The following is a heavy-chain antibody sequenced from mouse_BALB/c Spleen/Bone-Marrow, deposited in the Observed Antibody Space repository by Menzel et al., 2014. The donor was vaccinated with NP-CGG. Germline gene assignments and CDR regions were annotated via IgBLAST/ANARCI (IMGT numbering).Heavy chain of an antibody. J-gene: IGHJ3*01. Sequence: VQLQQPGPGLVKPSQSLSLTCTVTGYSITSDYAWNWIRQFPGNKLEWMGYISYSGSTSYNPSLKSRISITRDPSKNQFFLQLNSVTTEDTATYYCARWTRGFAYWGQGTLVTVSA. CDR2: ISYSGST. CDR3: ARWTRGFAY. V-gene: IGHV3-2*02. CDR1: GYSITSDYA.